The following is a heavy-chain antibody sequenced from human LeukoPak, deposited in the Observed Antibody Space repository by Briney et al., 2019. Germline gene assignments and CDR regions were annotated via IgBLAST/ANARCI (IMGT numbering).Heavy chain of an antibody. Sequence: GGSLRLSCAASGFTFSSYGMHWVRQAPGKGLEWVAVISYDGSNKYYADSVKGRFTIPRDNSKNTLYLQMNSLRAEDTAVYYCANPGGYSSGWTPFDYWGQGTLVTVSS. CDR2: ISYDGSNK. D-gene: IGHD6-19*01. CDR1: GFTFSSYG. V-gene: IGHV3-30*18. CDR3: ANPGGYSSGWTPFDY. J-gene: IGHJ4*02.